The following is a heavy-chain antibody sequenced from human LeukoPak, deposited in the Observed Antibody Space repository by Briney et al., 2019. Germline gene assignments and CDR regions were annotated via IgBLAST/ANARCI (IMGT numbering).Heavy chain of an antibody. J-gene: IGHJ3*02. V-gene: IGHV3-23*01. Sequence: GGSLRLSCAAAGFSFSSFAMSWVRQPQGKGLEWVSGISTSGGSTYYPAHEKGRFIISKDNSKNTPYVQMSILSADDPVEYYCAKSRGAMNDVFDMWGQGTMVTVSA. CDR3: AKSRGAMNDVFDM. D-gene: IGHD3-22*01. CDR1: GFSFSSFA. CDR2: ISTSGGST.